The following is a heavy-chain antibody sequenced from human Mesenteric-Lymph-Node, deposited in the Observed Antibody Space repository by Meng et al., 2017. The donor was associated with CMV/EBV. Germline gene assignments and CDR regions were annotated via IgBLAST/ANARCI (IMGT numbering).Heavy chain of an antibody. V-gene: IGHV3-53*01. J-gene: IGHJ4*02. CDR2: IYAGGST. CDR3: VWGSTLHGDY. CDR1: GFTVSTHY. D-gene: IGHD7-27*01. Sequence: GESLKISCAASGFTVSTHYMSWVRQAPGKGLEWVSIIYAGGSTYYADSVEGRFTISGDNSKSSFYLQMNSLRAEDTAVYYCVWGSTLHGDYWGQGTPVTVSS.